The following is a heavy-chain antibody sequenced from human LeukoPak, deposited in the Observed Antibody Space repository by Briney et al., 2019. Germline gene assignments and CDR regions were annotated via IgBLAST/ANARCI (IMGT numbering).Heavy chain of an antibody. V-gene: IGHV4-39*01. CDR1: GGSISSSSYY. Sequence: PSETLSLTCTVSGGSISSSSYYWGWIRQPPGKGLEWIGSIYYSGSTYHNPSLKSRVTISVDTSKNQFSLKLSSVTAADTAVYYCARLNGEYGVPAVTDYWGQGTLVTVSS. CDR3: ARLNGEYGVPAVTDY. CDR2: IYYSGST. J-gene: IGHJ4*02. D-gene: IGHD2-2*01.